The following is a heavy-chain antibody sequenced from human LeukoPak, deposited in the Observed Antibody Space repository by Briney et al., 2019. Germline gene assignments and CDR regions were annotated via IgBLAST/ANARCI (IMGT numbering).Heavy chain of an antibody. D-gene: IGHD3-9*01. CDR1: GYTFTGYC. Sequence: ASVKVSCKASGYTFTGYCMHWVRQAPGQGLEWMGWINPNSGGTNYAQKLQGRVTMTRDTSISTAYMELSRLRADDTAVYYCARDYDTLRSYGMDVWGQGTTVTVSS. CDR2: INPNSGGT. CDR3: ARDYDTLRSYGMDV. J-gene: IGHJ6*02. V-gene: IGHV1-2*02.